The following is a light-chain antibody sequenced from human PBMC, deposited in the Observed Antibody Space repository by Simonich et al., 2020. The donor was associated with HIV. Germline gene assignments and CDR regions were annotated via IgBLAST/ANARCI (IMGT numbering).Light chain of an antibody. J-gene: IGLJ3*02. CDR2: RNK. CDR3: AAWDDSLNGWV. Sequence: QSVLTQPPSASGTPGQRVTISCSGSSSNIGSNTVNWYQQFPGTAPKLLIYRNKPRPSGVPDRFSGSKSGTSASLGISGLQSEDEADYYCAAWDDSLNGWVFGGGTKLTVV. V-gene: IGLV1-44*01. CDR1: SSNIGSNT.